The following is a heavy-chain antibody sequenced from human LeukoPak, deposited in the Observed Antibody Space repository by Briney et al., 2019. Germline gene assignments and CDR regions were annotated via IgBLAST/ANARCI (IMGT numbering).Heavy chain of an antibody. D-gene: IGHD3-3*01. CDR1: GFTFSSYS. J-gene: IGHJ4*02. Sequence: GGSLRLSCAASGFTFSSYSMNWVRQAPGKGLEWVSSISSSSSYIYYADSVKGRFTISRDNAKNSLYLQMNSLRAEDTAVYYCASPYYDFCSGYYPLSYWGQGTLVTVSS. CDR3: ASPYYDFCSGYYPLSY. CDR2: ISSSSSYI. V-gene: IGHV3-21*01.